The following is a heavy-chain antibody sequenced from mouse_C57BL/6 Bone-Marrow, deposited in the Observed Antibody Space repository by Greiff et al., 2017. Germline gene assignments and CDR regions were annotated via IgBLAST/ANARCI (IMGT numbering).Heavy chain of an antibody. CDR3: ARREVGWYFDV. V-gene: IGHV1-42*01. J-gene: IGHJ1*03. CDR1: GYSFTGYY. Sequence: VQLKQSGPELVKPGASVKISCKASGYSFTGYYMNWVKQSPEKSLEWIGEISPSTGGTTYNQKFKAKDTLTVDKSSSTAYMQLNSLTSEDSAVYYGARREVGWYFDVWGTGTTVTVSS. D-gene: IGHD1-1*01. CDR2: ISPSTGGT.